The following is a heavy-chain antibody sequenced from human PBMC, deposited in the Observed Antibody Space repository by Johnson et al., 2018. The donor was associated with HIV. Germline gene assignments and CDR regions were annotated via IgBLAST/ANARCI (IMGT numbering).Heavy chain of an antibody. D-gene: IGHD1/OR15-1a*01. J-gene: IGHJ3*01. V-gene: IGHV3-30*02. CDR3: AKGRTGSTDALDV. Sequence: QVQLVESGGGVVQPGGSLRLSCAASGFTFRNYGIHWVRQAPGKGLEWVAFIRYDGTSAYYADSVKGRFTISRDNSQNTLDLQINSLRAEGTALYYCAKGRTGSTDALDVWGQGTMVTVSS. CDR1: GFTFRNYG. CDR2: IRYDGTSA.